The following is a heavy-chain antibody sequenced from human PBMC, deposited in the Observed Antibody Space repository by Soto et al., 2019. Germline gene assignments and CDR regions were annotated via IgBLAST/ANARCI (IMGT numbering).Heavy chain of an antibody. J-gene: IGHJ5*02. Sequence: SETLSLTCAVSGYSISSSNWWGWIRQPPGKGLEWIGYIYYSGTTYYNPSLKSRVTISVDTSKNQFSLKLSSVTAADTAVYYCARERPDGAWLDPWGQGTLVTV. V-gene: IGHV4-28*03. CDR2: IYYSGTT. D-gene: IGHD6-6*01. CDR1: GYSISSSNW. CDR3: ARERPDGAWLDP.